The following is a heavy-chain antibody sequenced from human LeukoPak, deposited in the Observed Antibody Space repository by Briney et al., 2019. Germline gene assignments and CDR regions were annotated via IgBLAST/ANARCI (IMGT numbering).Heavy chain of an antibody. CDR1: GYTFTAYF. CDR2: VNPNSGVT. D-gene: IGHD6-19*01. J-gene: IGHJ4*02. CDR3: ARQWLPNGYFDY. Sequence: ASVKVSCKASGYTFTAYFMHWVRQAPGQGLEWMGRVNPNSGVTNSIQKFQGRVTMTRDTSISTAYMELSGLRSDDTAVYYCARQWLPNGYFDYWGQGTLVTVSS. V-gene: IGHV1-2*06.